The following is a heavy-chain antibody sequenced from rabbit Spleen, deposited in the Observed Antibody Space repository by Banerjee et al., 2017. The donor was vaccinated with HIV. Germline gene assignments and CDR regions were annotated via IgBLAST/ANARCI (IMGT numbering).Heavy chain of an antibody. Sequence: QEQLEESGGDLVKPEGSLTLTCTASELDFSRNYWVSWVRQAPGKRLEWIATVYVGQSGTTYYATWAKGRFTISKISSTTVTLQMTSLTAADTATYFCAGTSVYFSLWGPGTLVTVS. V-gene: IGHV1S45*01. CDR2: VYVGQSGTT. CDR3: AGTSVYFSL. J-gene: IGHJ4*01. D-gene: IGHD1-1*01. CDR1: ELDFSRNYW.